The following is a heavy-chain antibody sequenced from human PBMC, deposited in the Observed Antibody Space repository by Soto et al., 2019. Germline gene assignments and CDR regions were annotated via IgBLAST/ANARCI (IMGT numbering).Heavy chain of an antibody. Sequence: QVQLVQSGAEVKKPGASVKVSCKASGYTFTSQNMHWVRQAPGQGLEWMGVINPSIGTTTYAQKFQGRVTMTRDTSTSTVYMELSSLRSEDTAVYYCAGTLGARFDYWGQGTLVTVSS. V-gene: IGHV1-46*03. CDR3: AGTLGARFDY. CDR1: GYTFTSQN. CDR2: INPSIGTT. D-gene: IGHD1-26*01. J-gene: IGHJ4*02.